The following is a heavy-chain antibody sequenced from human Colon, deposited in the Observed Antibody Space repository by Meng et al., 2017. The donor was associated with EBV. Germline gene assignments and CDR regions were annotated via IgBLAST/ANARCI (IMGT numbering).Heavy chain of an antibody. CDR2: SKSKTDGGAT. Sequence: VELGESGVGLVKPGESLCLSCAASGFTFRNAWINWGRQVPGKWLEWVGRSKSKTDGGATDYAAPVKGRFTISRDDSKSMFYLQMSSLRTEDTAVYFCTKGVGVLNYFDSCGQGTLVTVSS. CDR3: TKGVGVLNYFDS. D-gene: IGHD3-10*01. CDR1: GFTFRNAW. J-gene: IGHJ4*02. V-gene: IGHV3-15*01.